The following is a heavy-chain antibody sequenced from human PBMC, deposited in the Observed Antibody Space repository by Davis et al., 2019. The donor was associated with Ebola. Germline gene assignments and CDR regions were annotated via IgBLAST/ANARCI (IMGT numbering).Heavy chain of an antibody. J-gene: IGHJ4*02. CDR3: ARELHGGEFNF. CDR1: GYTFIAYY. D-gene: IGHD3-16*01. V-gene: IGHV1-2*02. Sequence: APVKVSCKASGYTFIAYYIHWVRQAPGQGLEWMGWIDPKSGGGNYAPKFQGRVTMTTDTSISTAYMDLSSLKSDDTAVFYCARELHGGEFNFWGQGTLVTVSS. CDR2: IDPKSGGG.